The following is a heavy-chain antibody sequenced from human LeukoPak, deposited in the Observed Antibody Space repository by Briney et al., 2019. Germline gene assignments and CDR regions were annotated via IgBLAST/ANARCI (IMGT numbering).Heavy chain of an antibody. CDR1: GGSISSSSYY. CDR2: IHHSGTT. J-gene: IGHJ4*02. D-gene: IGHD2-15*01. V-gene: IGHV4-39*01. CDR3: AKSSRLSLAAAFDY. Sequence: PSETLSLTXTVSGGSISSSSYYWGWIRQPPGKGLERIGNIHHSGTTYFNPSLKTRITISVDTSKNQFSLRLSSVTAADTAVYYCAKSSRLSLAAAFDYWGQGTLVTVSS.